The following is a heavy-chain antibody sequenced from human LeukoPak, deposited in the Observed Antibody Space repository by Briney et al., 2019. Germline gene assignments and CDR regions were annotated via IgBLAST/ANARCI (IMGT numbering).Heavy chain of an antibody. CDR3: ARGRGPFDY. CDR2: INHSGST. V-gene: IGHV4-34*01. Sequence: SETLSLICAVYGGSFSGYYWSWIRQPPGKGLEWIGEINHSGSTNYNPSLKSRVTISVDTSKNQFSLKLSSVTAADTAVYYCARGRGPFDYWGQGTLVTVSS. J-gene: IGHJ4*02. CDR1: GGSFSGYY.